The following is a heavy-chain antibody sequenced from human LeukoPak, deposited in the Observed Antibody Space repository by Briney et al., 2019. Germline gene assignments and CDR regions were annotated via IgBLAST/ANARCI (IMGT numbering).Heavy chain of an antibody. D-gene: IGHD1-26*01. CDR3: ARGGDIVGATRSAFDI. J-gene: IGHJ3*02. CDR1: GFTVSSNY. CDR2: ITSGGNT. Sequence: TGRSLRLSCAASGFTVSSNYMSWVRQAPGKGLEWVSVITSGGNTYYADSVKGRFTISRDSSKNTLYLQMNSLRAEDTAVYYCARGGDIVGATRSAFDIWGQGTMVTVSS. V-gene: IGHV3-53*01.